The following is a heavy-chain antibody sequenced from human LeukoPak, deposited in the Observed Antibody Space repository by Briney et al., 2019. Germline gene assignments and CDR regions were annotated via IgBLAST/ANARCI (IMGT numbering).Heavy chain of an antibody. CDR1: GFTFDDYA. Sequence: GGSLRLSCGGSGFTFDDYAMHWVRQAPGKGLEWVSGITWNSDNIEYADSVKGRFTISRDNAKNSLYLQMNSLRAEDMALYYCAKGGGGRLIYYYYMDVWGKGTTVTVSS. CDR3: AKGGGGRLIYYYYMDV. V-gene: IGHV3-9*03. CDR2: ITWNSDNI. D-gene: IGHD3-16*01. J-gene: IGHJ6*03.